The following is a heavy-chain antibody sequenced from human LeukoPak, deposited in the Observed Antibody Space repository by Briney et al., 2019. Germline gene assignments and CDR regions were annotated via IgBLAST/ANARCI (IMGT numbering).Heavy chain of an antibody. CDR3: ARRGIQLWTFDY. CDR1: RFTFSSYG. D-gene: IGHD5-18*01. Sequence: GGSLRLSCAASRFTFSSYGMHWVRQAPGKGLEWVAFIRFDGSYNYYADSVKGRFTISRDNSKNTLYLQMNSLRAEDTAVYYCARRGIQLWTFDYWGQGTLVTVSS. J-gene: IGHJ4*02. V-gene: IGHV3-30*02. CDR2: IRFDGSYN.